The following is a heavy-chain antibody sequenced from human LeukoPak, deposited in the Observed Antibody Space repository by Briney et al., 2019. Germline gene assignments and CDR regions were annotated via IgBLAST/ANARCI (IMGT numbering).Heavy chain of an antibody. CDR2: INPNSGGT. J-gene: IGHJ4*02. D-gene: IGHD3-3*01. Sequence: ASVKVSCKASGYTFTGYYMHWVRQAPGQGLEWMGWINPNSGGTNYAQKFQGRVTMTRDTSISTAYMELSRLRSDDTAVYYCARTRHDFWSGCSTYYFDYWGQGTLVTVSS. V-gene: IGHV1-2*02. CDR1: GYTFTGYY. CDR3: ARTRHDFWSGCSTYYFDY.